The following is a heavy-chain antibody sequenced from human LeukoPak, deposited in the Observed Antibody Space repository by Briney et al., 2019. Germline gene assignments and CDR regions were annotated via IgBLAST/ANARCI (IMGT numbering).Heavy chain of an antibody. CDR2: ISSSSSTI. D-gene: IGHD3-3*01. Sequence: GGSLRLSCAASGFTFSSYSMNWVRQAPGKGLEWVSYISSSSSTIYYADSVKGRFTISRDNAKNSLYLQMNSLRAEDTAVYYCARDWDDFWSGYYTPKDYYGMDVWGQGTTVTVSS. V-gene: IGHV3-48*01. CDR1: GFTFSSYS. J-gene: IGHJ6*02. CDR3: ARDWDDFWSGYYTPKDYYGMDV.